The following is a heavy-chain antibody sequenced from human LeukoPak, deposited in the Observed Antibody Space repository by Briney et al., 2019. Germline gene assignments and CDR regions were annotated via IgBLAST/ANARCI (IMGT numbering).Heavy chain of an antibody. Sequence: ASVKVSCKASGYTFTSYYMHWVRQAPGQGLEWMGIINPSGGSTSYAQKFQGRVTMTRDTSTSTVYMELSSLRSEDTAVYYCAREKWVRLHGSGSHDAFDIWGQGTMVTVSS. D-gene: IGHD5-12*01. CDR3: AREKWVRLHGSGSHDAFDI. J-gene: IGHJ3*02. V-gene: IGHV1-46*01. CDR1: GYTFTSYY. CDR2: INPSGGST.